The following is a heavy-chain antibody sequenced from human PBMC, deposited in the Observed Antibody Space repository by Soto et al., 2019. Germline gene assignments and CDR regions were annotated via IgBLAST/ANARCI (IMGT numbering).Heavy chain of an antibody. CDR3: ATQTQVTRNGEYFQH. CDR2: ISGSSIYK. CDR1: GFTFSSYS. V-gene: IGHV3-21*01. Sequence: GGSLRLSCAASGFTFSSYSMNWVRQAPGKGLEWVSSISGSSIYKYSADSVTGRFAISRDNAKNSLFLQMNSLRAEDTAVYYCATQTQVTRNGEYFQHWGQGALVTVSS. J-gene: IGHJ1*01. D-gene: IGHD2-15*01.